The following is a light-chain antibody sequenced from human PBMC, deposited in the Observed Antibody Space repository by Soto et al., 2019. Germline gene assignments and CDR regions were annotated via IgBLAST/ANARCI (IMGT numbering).Light chain of an antibody. V-gene: IGLV1-51*01. J-gene: IGLJ1*01. CDR2: DDN. CDR1: SSNIGGNS. Sequence: QSAMTQPPSVSAAPGQKVTFSCSGSSSNIGGNSVSWYQQLPGTAPKLLIYDDNKRPSGIPDRFSGSKSGTSATLGITGFQTGDEADYYCGSWDSSLSAYVFGTGTKLTVL. CDR3: GSWDSSLSAYV.